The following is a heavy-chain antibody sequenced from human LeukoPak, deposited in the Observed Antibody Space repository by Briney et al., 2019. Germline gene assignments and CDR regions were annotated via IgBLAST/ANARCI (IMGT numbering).Heavy chain of an antibody. J-gene: IGHJ3*02. Sequence: KPSETLSLTCTVSGYSISSGYYWGWIRQPPGKGLEWIGSIYHSGSTYYNPSLKSRVTISVDTSKNQFSLKLSSVTAADTAVYYCASRMQRWSGHAFDIWGQGTMVTVSS. D-gene: IGHD3-3*01. CDR1: GYSISSGYY. CDR2: IYHSGST. CDR3: ASRMQRWSGHAFDI. V-gene: IGHV4-38-2*02.